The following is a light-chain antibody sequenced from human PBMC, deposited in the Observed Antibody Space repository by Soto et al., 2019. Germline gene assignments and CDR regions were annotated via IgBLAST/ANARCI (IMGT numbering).Light chain of an antibody. CDR1: QSVRSNY. CDR2: GAS. Sequence: EIVLTQSPATLSLSPGERATLSCRASQSVRSNYLAWYQQKLGQAPRLLVYGASSRATGIPDRFSGSGSGTDFTLTISRLEPEDFAVYYCQHYGSSRTFGQGTKVEIK. J-gene: IGKJ1*01. CDR3: QHYGSSRT. V-gene: IGKV3-20*01.